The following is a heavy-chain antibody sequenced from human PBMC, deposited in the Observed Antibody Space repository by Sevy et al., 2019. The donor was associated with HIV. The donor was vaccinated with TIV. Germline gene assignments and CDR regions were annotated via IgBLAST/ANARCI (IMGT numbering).Heavy chain of an antibody. CDR2: INPNSGGT. CDR1: GYTFTGYY. J-gene: IGHJ4*02. D-gene: IGHD1-7*01. Sequence: ASVKVSCKASGYTFTGYYMHWVRQAPGQGLEWMGWINPNSGGTNYAQKFQGRVTMTRDTSISTAYMELSRLRSDDTAVYYCARDRGWNWNYLFIDYWGQGTLVTVSS. CDR3: ARDRGWNWNYLFIDY. V-gene: IGHV1-2*02.